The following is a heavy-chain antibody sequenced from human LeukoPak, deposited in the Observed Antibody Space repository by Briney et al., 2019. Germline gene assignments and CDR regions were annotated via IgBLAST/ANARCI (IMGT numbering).Heavy chain of an antibody. J-gene: IGHJ4*02. CDR2: ISAYNGNT. D-gene: IGHD6-13*01. Sequence: ASVKVSCTASGYTFTSYGISWVRQAPGQGLEWMGWISAYNGNTNYAQKLQGRVTMTTDTSTSTANMELRSLRSDDTAVYYCARVRSSSWYGSLDYWGQGTLVTVSS. CDR1: GYTFTSYG. V-gene: IGHV1-18*01. CDR3: ARVRSSSWYGSLDY.